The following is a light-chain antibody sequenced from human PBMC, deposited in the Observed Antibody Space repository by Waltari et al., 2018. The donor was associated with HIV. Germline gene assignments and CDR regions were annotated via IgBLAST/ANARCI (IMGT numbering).Light chain of an antibody. J-gene: IGLJ2*01. CDR3: CSYSDSGTIL. CDR1: SIDIGSFDY. CDR2: DVT. Sequence: SALTQPASVSGSPGQSITISFLGASIDIGSFDYVSWYQQHPDKAPKLILYDVTYRPSGVSGRFSGSRSGSMASLTISGLQPEDEADYFCCSYSDSGTILFGGGTRVTVL. V-gene: IGLV2-14*03.